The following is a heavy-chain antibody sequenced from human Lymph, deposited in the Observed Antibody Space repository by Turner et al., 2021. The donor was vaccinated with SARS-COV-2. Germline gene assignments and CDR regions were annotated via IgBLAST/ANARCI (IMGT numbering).Heavy chain of an antibody. CDR1: GFTFSSYS. D-gene: IGHD4-17*01. CDR3: ARGDYGDYGTVYFDY. Sequence: EVQLVESGGGLVKPGGSLRLSCAASGFTFSSYSKNWVRQAPGKGLEWVSSISSSSSYIYYADSVKGRFTISRDNAKNSLYLQMNSLRAEDTAVYYCARGDYGDYGTVYFDYWGQGTLVTVSS. V-gene: IGHV3-21*01. CDR2: ISSSSSYI. J-gene: IGHJ4*02.